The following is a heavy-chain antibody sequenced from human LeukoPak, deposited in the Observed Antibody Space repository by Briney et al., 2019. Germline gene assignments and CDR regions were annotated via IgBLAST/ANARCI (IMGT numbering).Heavy chain of an antibody. D-gene: IGHD3-16*01. J-gene: IGHJ4*02. V-gene: IGHV4-4*07. CDR2: IYTGDIT. CDR3: ARGQPGLVYFDY. Sequence: SETLSLTCTVSGGSIGSYYWSWIRQPAGKGLEWIGRIYTGDITQYNPSLKSRLTMSVDTSKNQFSLKLSSVTAADTAIYYCARGQPGLVYFDYCGQGTLVTVSS. CDR1: GGSIGSYY.